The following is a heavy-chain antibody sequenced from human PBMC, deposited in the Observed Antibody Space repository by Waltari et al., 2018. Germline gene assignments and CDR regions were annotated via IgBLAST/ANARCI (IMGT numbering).Heavy chain of an antibody. D-gene: IGHD1-26*01. Sequence: QVQLVQSGAEVKKPGASVKVSCKASGYTFTGYYMHWVRQAPGQGLEWMGRINPNSGGTNYAQKFQGRVTITTDESTSTAYMELSSLRSEDTAVYYCARGIAGLRHGMDVWGQGTTVTVSS. CDR1: GYTFTGYY. V-gene: IGHV1-2*06. CDR3: ARGIAGLRHGMDV. CDR2: INPNSGGT. J-gene: IGHJ6*02.